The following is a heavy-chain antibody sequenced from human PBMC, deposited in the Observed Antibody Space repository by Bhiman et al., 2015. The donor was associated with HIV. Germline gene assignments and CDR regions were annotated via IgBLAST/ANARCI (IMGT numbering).Heavy chain of an antibody. V-gene: IGHV3-30*03. J-gene: IGHJ6*02. CDR2: ILYDGSNK. Sequence: QVQLVESGGGVVQPGRSLRLSCAASGFTFSNYGMHWVRQAPGKGLEWVAVILYDGSNKYHADSVKGRFTISRDNFKNTLYLQMNSLRAEDTAVYYCARDREAAPLTYYYGMDVWGQGTTVTVSS. CDR1: GFTFSNYG. D-gene: IGHD6-6*01. CDR3: ARDREAAPLTYYYGMDV.